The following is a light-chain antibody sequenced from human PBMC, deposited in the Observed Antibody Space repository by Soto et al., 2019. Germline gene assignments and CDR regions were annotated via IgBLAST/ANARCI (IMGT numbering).Light chain of an antibody. CDR1: QSVSSS. CDR3: QQYNTWPLT. J-gene: IGKJ4*01. Sequence: DIVMTQSPATLSVSPGERATLSCRASQSVSSSLAWYQQKPGQAPRLLIYGASTRATGIPARFSGSGSGTEFTLTISSLQSEDFAGYYCQQYNTWPLTFGGGTKVEIK. V-gene: IGKV3D-15*01. CDR2: GAS.